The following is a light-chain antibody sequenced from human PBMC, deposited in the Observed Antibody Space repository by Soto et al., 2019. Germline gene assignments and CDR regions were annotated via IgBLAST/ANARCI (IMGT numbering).Light chain of an antibody. Sequence: QSALTQPASVSGSPGQSITISCTGASSDVGDYNYVSWYQHHPGKAPKLLIYEVNNRPSGVSDRFSGSKSGNVASLTISWLQPEDEADYYCSSYTSSSTYVFGTGTKLTVL. CDR3: SSYTSSSTYV. J-gene: IGLJ1*01. V-gene: IGLV2-14*01. CDR2: EVN. CDR1: SSDVGDYNY.